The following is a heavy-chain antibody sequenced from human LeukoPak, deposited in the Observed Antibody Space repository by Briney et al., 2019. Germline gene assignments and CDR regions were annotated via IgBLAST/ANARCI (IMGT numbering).Heavy chain of an antibody. CDR2: ISYDGSNK. V-gene: IGHV3-30-3*01. J-gene: IGHJ6*02. CDR1: GFTFSSYA. D-gene: IGHD3-16*01. CDR3: ARGGGLDV. Sequence: GGSLRLSCAASGFTFSSYAMHWVRQAPGKGLEWVAVISYDGSNKYYADSVKGRFTISRDNAKNSLYLQMSNLRAEDTAVYFCARGGGLDVWGQGATVTVSS.